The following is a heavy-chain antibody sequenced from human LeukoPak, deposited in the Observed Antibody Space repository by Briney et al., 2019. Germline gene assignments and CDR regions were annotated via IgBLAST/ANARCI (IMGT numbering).Heavy chain of an antibody. Sequence: GGSLRLSCAASGFTFSSYAMSWVRQAPGKGLEWVSAISGSGGSTYYADSVKGRFTISRDNSKNTLYLQMNSLRAEDTAVYYCAKDARDIVLMVYAPFPIDHWGQGTLVTVSS. V-gene: IGHV3-23*01. CDR1: GFTFSSYA. CDR3: AKDARDIVLMVYAPFPIDH. J-gene: IGHJ4*02. D-gene: IGHD2-8*01. CDR2: ISGSGGST.